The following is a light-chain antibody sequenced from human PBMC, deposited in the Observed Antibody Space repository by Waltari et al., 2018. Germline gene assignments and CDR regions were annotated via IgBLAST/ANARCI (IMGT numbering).Light chain of an antibody. CDR3: SSFTSSTTGI. Sequence: SALTQPDSVSGSPGQSITISCSGVSSDSGAYNYVSWYRRHPGEAPKVIIFDVSNRPSGVYNRFSGSKSGRTASLTISGLQPEDESVYYCSSFTSSTTGIFGGGTKLTVL. CDR1: SSDSGAYNY. CDR2: DVS. V-gene: IGLV2-14*03. J-gene: IGLJ2*01.